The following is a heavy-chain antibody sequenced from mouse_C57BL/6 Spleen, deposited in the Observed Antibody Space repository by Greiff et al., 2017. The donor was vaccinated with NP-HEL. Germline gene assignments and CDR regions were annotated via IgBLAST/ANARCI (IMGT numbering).Heavy chain of an antibody. J-gene: IGHJ4*01. CDR3: SRDTRSSHYYAMDY. CDR1: GFTFTDYY. D-gene: IGHD1-1*01. Sequence: EVMLVESGGGLVQPGGSVNLSCAASGFTFTDYYMSWVRQPPGKALEWLGFISTNANGYTSEYSASVKGRFTISRDYSQTILYLQMNALRAEDSATYYDSRDTRSSHYYAMDYWGQGTSVTVSS. CDR2: ISTNANGYTS. V-gene: IGHV7-3*01.